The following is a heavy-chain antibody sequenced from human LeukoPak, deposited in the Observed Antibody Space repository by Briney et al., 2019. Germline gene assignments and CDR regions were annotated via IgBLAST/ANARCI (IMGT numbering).Heavy chain of an antibody. D-gene: IGHD6-6*01. CDR3: AREEYSMALY. V-gene: IGHV3-7*03. Sequence: GGSLRLSCAASGFTFSNYWMNWVRQAPGKGLEWVANIKYDGSETYYMDSVTGRFTISRDNAKNSLYLQMNSLRAEDTAVYYCAREEYSMALYWGQRTLVTVSS. J-gene: IGHJ4*02. CDR1: GFTFSNYW. CDR2: IKYDGSET.